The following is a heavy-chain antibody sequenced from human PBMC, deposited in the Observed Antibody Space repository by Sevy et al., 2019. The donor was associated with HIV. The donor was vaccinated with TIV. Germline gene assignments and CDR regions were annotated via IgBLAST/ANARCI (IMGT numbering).Heavy chain of an antibody. D-gene: IGHD6-6*01. CDR2: IYYSGST. V-gene: IGHV4-39*01. J-gene: IGHJ4*02. CDR3: ARLLGGGIAARPIHFDY. Sequence: SETLSLTCTVSGGSISSSSYYWGWIRQPPGKGLEWIGSIYYSGSTYYTPSLKSRVTISVDTSKNQFSLKLSSVTAADTAVYYCARLLGGGIAARPIHFDYWGQGTLVTVSS. CDR1: GGSISSSSYY.